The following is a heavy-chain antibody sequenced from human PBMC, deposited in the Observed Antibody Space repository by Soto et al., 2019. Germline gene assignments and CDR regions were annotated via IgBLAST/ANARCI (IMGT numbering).Heavy chain of an antibody. D-gene: IGHD1-26*01. Sequence: GGSLRLSCAASGFTFSSYAMHWVRQAPGKGLEWVAVISYDGSNKYYADSVKGRFTISRDNSKNTLYLQMNSLRAEDTAVYYCARELGGSYPPAYYYYGMDVWGQGTTVTVSS. V-gene: IGHV3-30-3*01. CDR3: ARELGGSYPPAYYYYGMDV. CDR2: ISYDGSNK. CDR1: GFTFSSYA. J-gene: IGHJ6*02.